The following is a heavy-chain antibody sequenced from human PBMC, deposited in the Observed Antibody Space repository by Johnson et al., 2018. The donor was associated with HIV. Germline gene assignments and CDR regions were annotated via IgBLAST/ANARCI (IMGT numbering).Heavy chain of an antibody. CDR2: ITQDGSEK. CDR1: RFTFSSYW. CDR3: ARDGGYSSSWYKYAFDI. Sequence: VQLVESGGGLVQPGGSLRLSCAASRFTFSSYWMHWVRQAPGKGLEWVANITQDGSEKSYVDSVKGRFTLSRDNAKNSLYLLMNSLRAEDTAVYYCARDGGYSSSWYKYAFDIWGQGTMVTVSS. V-gene: IGHV3-7*01. J-gene: IGHJ3*02. D-gene: IGHD6-13*01.